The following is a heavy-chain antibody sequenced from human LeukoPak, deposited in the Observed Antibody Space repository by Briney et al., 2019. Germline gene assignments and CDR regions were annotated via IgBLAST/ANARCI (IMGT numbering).Heavy chain of an antibody. J-gene: IGHJ4*02. V-gene: IGHV3-64*02. Sequence: QPGGSLRLSCAASGFTFSSYAMHWVRQAPGKGLEYVSGISSNGGSTYYAGSVKGRFTISRDNSKNTVNLQMGSLRIEDTAVYHCARMTLYGSGTVDWGQGILVTVSS. CDR3: ARMTLYGSGTVD. CDR1: GFTFSSYA. CDR2: ISSNGGST. D-gene: IGHD3-10*01.